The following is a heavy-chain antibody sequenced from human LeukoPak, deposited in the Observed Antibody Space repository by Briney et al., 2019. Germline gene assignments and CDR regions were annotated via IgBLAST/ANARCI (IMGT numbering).Heavy chain of an antibody. CDR3: TRGGANRNALDI. J-gene: IGHJ3*02. CDR2: IRSKAYGGTT. Sequence: PGRSLRLSCTASGFTFGDYSMSWFRQAPGKGREWVGFIRSKAYGGTTEYAASVKGRFITSRDDSKSIAYLQMSSLKTEDTAVYYCTRGGANRNALDIWGQGTMVTVSS. V-gene: IGHV3-49*03. CDR1: GFTFGDYS. D-gene: IGHD1-26*01.